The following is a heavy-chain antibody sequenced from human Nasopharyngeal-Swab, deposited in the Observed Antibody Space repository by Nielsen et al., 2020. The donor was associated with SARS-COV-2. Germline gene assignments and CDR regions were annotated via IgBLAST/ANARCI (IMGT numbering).Heavy chain of an antibody. J-gene: IGHJ4*02. CDR3: ASVYMGDY. V-gene: IGHV1-3*01. CDR1: GYTFTSFA. Sequence: ASVKVSCKASGYTFTSFAMHWVREAPGQRLERMGWINGGNGNTKYSQKFQGRVTFTRDTSASTAYMELSSLRSEDTAVYYCASVYMGDYWGQGTLVTVSS. D-gene: IGHD2-8*01. CDR2: INGGNGNT.